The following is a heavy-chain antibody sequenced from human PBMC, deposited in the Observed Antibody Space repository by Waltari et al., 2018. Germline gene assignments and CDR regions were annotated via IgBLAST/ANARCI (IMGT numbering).Heavy chain of an antibody. CDR3: ASYGRRSGWFDP. J-gene: IGHJ5*02. V-gene: IGHV4-39*07. D-gene: IGHD3-10*01. CDR1: GGSLSSSSYY. Sequence: QLQLQESGPGLVKPSETLSLTCTVSGGSLSSSSYYLGWLRQPPGKGLEWIGSIYYSGSTYYNPSLKSRVTISVDTSKNQFSLKLSSVTAADTAVYYCASYGRRSGWFDPWGQGTLVTVSS. CDR2: IYYSGST.